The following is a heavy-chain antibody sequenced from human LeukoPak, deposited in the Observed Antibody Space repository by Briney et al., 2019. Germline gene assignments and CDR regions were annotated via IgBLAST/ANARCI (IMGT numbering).Heavy chain of an antibody. J-gene: IGHJ4*02. CDR2: TYYSGST. CDR3: ARPRGDLWSGYDY. CDR1: GGSLSGSSYY. Sequence: SQTLSLTCSVSGGSLSGSSYYWTWIRQSPGRGLEWIGNTYYSGSTLYNPSLKSPVTISVGTSQNQFPLRLTSVTAADTAVYYCARPRGDLWSGYDYWGQGVLVTVSP. V-gene: IGHV4-39*01. D-gene: IGHD3-3*01.